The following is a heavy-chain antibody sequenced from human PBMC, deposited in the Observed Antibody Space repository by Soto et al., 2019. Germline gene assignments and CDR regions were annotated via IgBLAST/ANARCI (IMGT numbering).Heavy chain of an antibody. Sequence: PGGSLRLSCAASGFTFSNAWMNWVRQAPGKGLEWVGRIKSKTDGGTTDYAAPVKGRFTISRDDSKNTLYLQMNSLKTEDTAVYYCTTARLGIAVAGTANYYYYYGMDVWGQGTTVTVSS. CDR1: GFTFSNAW. D-gene: IGHD6-19*01. V-gene: IGHV3-15*07. CDR2: IKSKTDGGTT. CDR3: TTARLGIAVAGTANYYYYYGMDV. J-gene: IGHJ6*02.